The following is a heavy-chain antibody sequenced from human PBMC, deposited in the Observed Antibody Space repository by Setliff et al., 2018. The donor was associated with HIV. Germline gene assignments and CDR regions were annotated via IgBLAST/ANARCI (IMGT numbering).Heavy chain of an antibody. D-gene: IGHD1-1*01. J-gene: IGHJ6*03. CDR1: GGSMSSYY. CDR2: IYYSGST. CDR3: VRTYNDLENYYHHYYYMDV. V-gene: IGHV4-59*08. Sequence: SETLSLTCTVSGGSMSSYYWSWIRQPPGKGLEWIGYIYYSGSTNYKPSLKSRVTISVDTSKNQFSLKLRSVTAADTAVYYCVRTYNDLENYYHHYYYMDVWGKGTTVTVSS.